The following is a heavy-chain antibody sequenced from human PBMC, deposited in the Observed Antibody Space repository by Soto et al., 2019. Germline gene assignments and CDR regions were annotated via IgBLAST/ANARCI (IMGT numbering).Heavy chain of an antibody. D-gene: IGHD3-3*01. CDR2: VKEDGSEK. V-gene: IGHV3-7*01. CDR3: AREVDGFVDWYYDFWSGPHYNWFDP. Sequence: EVQLVESGGDLVQPGGSLRLSCAASGFTFSSYWMAWVRQAPGKGLEWVANVKEDGSEKNYEDSVKGRFTISRDNAKNSLFLQMNSLRAEDTAVYYCAREVDGFVDWYYDFWSGPHYNWFDPWGQGTLVTVSS. J-gene: IGHJ5*02. CDR1: GFTFSSYW.